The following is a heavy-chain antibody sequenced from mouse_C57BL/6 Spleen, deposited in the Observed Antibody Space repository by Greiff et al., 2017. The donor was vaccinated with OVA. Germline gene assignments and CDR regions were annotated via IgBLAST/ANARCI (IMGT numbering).Heavy chain of an antibody. Sequence: VQLQQPGAELVKPGASVKMSCKASGYTFTSYWITWVKQRPGQGLEWIGDIYPGSGSTNYNEKFKSKATLTVDTSSSTAYMQLSSLTSEDSAVYYCARGGYGSSYVYFDYWGQGTTLTVSS. CDR1: GYTFTSYW. V-gene: IGHV1-55*01. J-gene: IGHJ2*01. D-gene: IGHD1-1*01. CDR3: ARGGYGSSYVYFDY. CDR2: IYPGSGST.